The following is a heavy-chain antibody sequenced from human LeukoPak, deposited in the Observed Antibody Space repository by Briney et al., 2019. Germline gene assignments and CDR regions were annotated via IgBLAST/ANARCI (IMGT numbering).Heavy chain of an antibody. J-gene: IGHJ4*02. CDR3: ARDGYCSRTSCYGYY. CDR2: IIPIFGTA. Sequence: SVKVSCKASGGTFSSYAISWVRQAPGQGLEWMGGIIPIFGTANYAQKFQGRVTITADEPTSTAYMELSSLRSEDTAVYYCARDGYCSRTSCYGYYWGQGTLVTVSS. D-gene: IGHD2-2*03. CDR1: GGTFSSYA. V-gene: IGHV1-69*13.